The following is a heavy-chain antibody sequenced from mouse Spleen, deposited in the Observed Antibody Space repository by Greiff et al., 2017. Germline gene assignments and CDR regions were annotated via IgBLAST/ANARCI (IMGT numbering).Heavy chain of an antibody. D-gene: IGHD1-1*01. CDR1: GFTFSSYA. Sequence: EVKVVESGGGLVKPGGSLKLSCAASGFTFSSYAMSWVRQTPEKRLEWVATISSGGSYTYYPDSVKGRFTISRDNAKNTLYLQMSSLRSEDTAMYYCARHYYGSSYGYYFDYWGQGTTLTVSS. V-gene: IGHV5-9-3*01. J-gene: IGHJ2*01. CDR2: ISSGGSYT. CDR3: ARHYYGSSYGYYFDY.